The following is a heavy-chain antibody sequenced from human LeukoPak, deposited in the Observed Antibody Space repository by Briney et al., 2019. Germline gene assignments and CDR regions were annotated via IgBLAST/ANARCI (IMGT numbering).Heavy chain of an antibody. J-gene: IGHJ5*02. CDR3: ARDVYCSSTSSYEVWFDP. CDR1: GYSISSGYY. CDR2: IYHSGST. Sequence: PSETLSLTCAVSGYSISSGYYWGWIRQPPGKGLEWIGSIYHSGSTYYNPSLKSRVTISVDTSKNQFSLKLSSVTAADTAVYYCARDVYCSSTSSYEVWFDPWGQGTLVTVSS. D-gene: IGHD2-2*01. V-gene: IGHV4-38-2*02.